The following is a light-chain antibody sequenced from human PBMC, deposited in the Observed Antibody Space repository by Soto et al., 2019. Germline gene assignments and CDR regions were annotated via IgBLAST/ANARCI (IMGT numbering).Light chain of an antibody. V-gene: IGKV3-11*01. Sequence: EIVLTQSPATLSLSPGERATLSCRASRSVSSYLAWYQQKPGQAPRLLIYDASNRATGIPARFSGSGSGTDFTLTISSLEPEDFAVYYCQQRSNWPPWTVGQGTKVDSK. CDR1: RSVSSY. CDR2: DAS. J-gene: IGKJ1*01. CDR3: QQRSNWPPWT.